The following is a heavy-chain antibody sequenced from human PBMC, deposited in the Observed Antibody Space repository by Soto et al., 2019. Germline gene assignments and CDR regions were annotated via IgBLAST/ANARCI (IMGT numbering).Heavy chain of an antibody. Sequence: HPGGSLRLSCAASGFTFSSYWMSWVRQAPGSGPEWVASIKQDGGEKYYADSVKGRFTISRDNSKNTLYLQMNSLRAEDTAVYYCARDKRDLRFLEWSYYYDYWGQGSLVTVSS. J-gene: IGHJ4*02. CDR2: IKQDGGEK. V-gene: IGHV3-7*01. D-gene: IGHD3-3*01. CDR3: ARDKRDLRFLEWSYYYDY. CDR1: GFTFSSYW.